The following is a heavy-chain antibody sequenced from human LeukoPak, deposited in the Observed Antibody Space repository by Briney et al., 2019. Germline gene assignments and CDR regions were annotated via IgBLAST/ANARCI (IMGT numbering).Heavy chain of an antibody. J-gene: IGHJ4*02. CDR3: ARGYDWFDY. CDR2: ISYSGST. D-gene: IGHD3-3*01. Sequence: SETLSLTCTVSGGSISSYYWTWIRQPPGKGLEWIGYISYSGSTDYNPSLKSRVTISVDTSRNQFSLSLSSVTAADTAVYYCARGYDWFDYWGQGALVTVSS. V-gene: IGHV4-59*12. CDR1: GGSISSYY.